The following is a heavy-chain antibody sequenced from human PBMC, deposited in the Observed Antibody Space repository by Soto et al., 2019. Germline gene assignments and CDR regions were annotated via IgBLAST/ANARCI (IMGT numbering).Heavy chain of an antibody. Sequence: GALRLSCAASGFTFSDYYMSWIRQAPGKGLEWVSYISSSSSYTNYADSVKGRFTISRDNAKNSLYLQMNSLRAEDTAVYYCAGANGDIVVVPAAIWFDPWGQGTLVTVSS. CDR2: ISSSSSYT. V-gene: IGHV3-11*06. J-gene: IGHJ5*02. CDR1: GFTFSDYY. D-gene: IGHD2-2*01. CDR3: AGANGDIVVVPAAIWFDP.